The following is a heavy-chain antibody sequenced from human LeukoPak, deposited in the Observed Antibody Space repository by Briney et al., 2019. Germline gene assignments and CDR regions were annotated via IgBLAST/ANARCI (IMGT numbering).Heavy chain of an antibody. CDR3: ARDDYGAGGYFDY. V-gene: IGHV1-69*04. J-gene: IGHJ4*02. CDR2: IIPILGIA. D-gene: IGHD4-17*01. Sequence: SVKVSCKASGGTFSSYAISWVRQAPGQGLEWMGRIIPILGIANYAQKFQGRVTMTTDTSTSTAYMELRSLSSDDTAVYYCARDDYGAGGYFDYWGQGTLVTVSS. CDR1: GGTFSSYA.